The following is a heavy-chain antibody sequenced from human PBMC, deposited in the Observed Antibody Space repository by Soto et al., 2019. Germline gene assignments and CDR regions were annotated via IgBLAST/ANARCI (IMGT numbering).Heavy chain of an antibody. J-gene: IGHJ5*02. Sequence: HITLKESGPTLVKPTQTLTLTCTVSGFSLTNRGAAVGWIRQPPGKALEGLALISWDDGKRYRPSLKTRLTITKDTSKTQVVLTMGNMDPVDSGTYYGARNTMPMFGAVSWFDPGGQGTLVTVSS. CDR3: ARNTMPMFGAVSWFDP. CDR1: GFSLTNRGAA. D-gene: IGHD3-3*01. CDR2: ISWDDGK. V-gene: IGHV2-5*02.